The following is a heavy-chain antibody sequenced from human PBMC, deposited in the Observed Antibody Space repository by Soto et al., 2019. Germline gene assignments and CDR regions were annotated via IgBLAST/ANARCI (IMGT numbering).Heavy chain of an antibody. D-gene: IGHD6-13*01. CDR2: ISGSNTYT. J-gene: IGHJ4*02. CDR3: ARSMKAGKNFDY. V-gene: IGHV3-11*05. Sequence: QVQLVESGGGLVKPGGSLRLSCAAYGFTFSDYYMSWIRQAPGKGLEWLSYISGSNTYTDYADSVKGRFTISRDNAKNSWYLQMNSLRADDTAVYYCARSMKAGKNFDYWGQGTLVTVSS. CDR1: GFTFSDYY.